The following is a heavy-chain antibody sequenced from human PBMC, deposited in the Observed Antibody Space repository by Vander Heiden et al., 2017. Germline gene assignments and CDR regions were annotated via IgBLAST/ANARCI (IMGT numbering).Heavy chain of an antibody. CDR3: ARTKYNWNEADALNV. J-gene: IGHJ3*01. Sequence: QVQMVASGGGVVQPGRSLRVSCGGSGFTFRLFGMHWVRQAPGKGLEWLAVISDDGNNKYYAESVKGRFTISRDNSKNMVFLEMESLTVEDTAMYYCARTKYNWNEADALNVWGQGTMVTVSS. CDR2: ISDDGNNK. V-gene: IGHV3-30*03. CDR1: GFTFRLFG. D-gene: IGHD1-1*01.